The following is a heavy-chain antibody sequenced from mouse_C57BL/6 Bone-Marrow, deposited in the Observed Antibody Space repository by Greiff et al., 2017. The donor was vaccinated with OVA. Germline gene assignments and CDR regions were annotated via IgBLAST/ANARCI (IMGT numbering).Heavy chain of an antibody. CDR3: THYDYDYY. Sequence: EVQLQQSGAELVRPGASVKLSCTASGFNIKDDYMHWVKQRPEQGLEWIGWIDPENGDTEYASKFQGKATITADTSSNTAYLQLSSLTSEDTAVYYCTHYDYDYYWGQGTTLTVSS. CDR1: GFNIKDDY. J-gene: IGHJ2*01. V-gene: IGHV14-4*01. CDR2: IDPENGDT. D-gene: IGHD2-4*01.